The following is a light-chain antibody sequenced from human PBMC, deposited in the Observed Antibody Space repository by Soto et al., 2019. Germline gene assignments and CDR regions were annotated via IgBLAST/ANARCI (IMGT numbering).Light chain of an antibody. V-gene: IGKV3D-15*01. CDR2: GAS. Sequence: EIVMTQSPATLSVSPGERATLSCRASQSVSSNLAWYQQKLGQAPRLLIYGASTRATGIPARFSGSGSGTEFILTISSLQPEDFATYYCQQADSFPWTFGQGTRVEIK. CDR3: QQADSFPWT. CDR1: QSVSSN. J-gene: IGKJ1*01.